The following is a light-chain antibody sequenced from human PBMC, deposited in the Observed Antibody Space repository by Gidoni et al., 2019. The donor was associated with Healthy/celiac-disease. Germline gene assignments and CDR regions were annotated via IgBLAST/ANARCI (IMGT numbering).Light chain of an antibody. J-gene: IGKJ1*01. CDR1: QSVSSSY. V-gene: IGKV3-20*01. Sequence: EIVLTQSPGTLSLSPGERATLSCRASQSVSSSYLAWYQQKPGQAPRLLIYGASSRATGIPDRFSGSGSGTDFTLTISRLEPEDFAVYYCQQYGSSPGTFGYXTKVEIK. CDR2: GAS. CDR3: QQYGSSPGT.